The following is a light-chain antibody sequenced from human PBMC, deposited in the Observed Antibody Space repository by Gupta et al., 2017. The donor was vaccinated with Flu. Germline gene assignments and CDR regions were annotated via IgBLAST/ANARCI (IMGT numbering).Light chain of an antibody. J-gene: IGKJ2*01. CDR3: RQGKGWPYA. Sequence: VTLGQPASIACRSSQSLVHSDGNTYLHWLQQRPGQSPRRLMYKVSNRDSGVPDRFSGRGSGTDIRLKISMVDADDVGVYYSRQGKGWPYAFGQGTRLEI. V-gene: IGKV2-30*02. CDR2: KVS. CDR1: QSLVHSDGNTY.